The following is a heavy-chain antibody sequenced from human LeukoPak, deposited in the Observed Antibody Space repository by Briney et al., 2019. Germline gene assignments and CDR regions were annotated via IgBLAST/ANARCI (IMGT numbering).Heavy chain of an antibody. CDR2: AYYSGTA. V-gene: IGHV4-59*01. Sequence: SETLSLTCTVSGGSISSYYWSWIRQPSGKGLEWIGYAYYSGTANYNPSLKSRVTISVDTSKNQFSLKLNSVTAADTAVYYCARNVYSGSFYFDSWGQGTPVTVSS. D-gene: IGHD6-13*01. CDR3: ARNVYSGSFYFDS. CDR1: GGSISSYY. J-gene: IGHJ4*02.